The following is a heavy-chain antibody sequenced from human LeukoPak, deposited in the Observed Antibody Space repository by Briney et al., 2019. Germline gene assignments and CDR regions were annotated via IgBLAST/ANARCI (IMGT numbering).Heavy chain of an antibody. CDR1: GYSFTSYW. V-gene: IGHV5-10-1*01. CDR3: ARQYYCSSTSCRIIPFDY. J-gene: IGHJ4*02. D-gene: IGHD2-2*01. Sequence: GESLKISCKGSGYSFTSYWISWVRQMPGKGREWMGRIDPSDSYTNYSPSFQGHVTISADKSISTAYLQWSSLKASDTAMYYFARQYYCSSTSCRIIPFDYWGQGTLVTVSS. CDR2: IDPSDSYT.